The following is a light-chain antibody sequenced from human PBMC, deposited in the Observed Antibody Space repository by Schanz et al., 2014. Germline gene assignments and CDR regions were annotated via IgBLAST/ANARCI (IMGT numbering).Light chain of an antibody. CDR1: SSDVGAYNS. Sequence: QSALTQPPSASGSPGQSVTISCTGTSSDVGAYNSVSWYQQHPGKAPKLMIYDVSNRPSGVSNRFSGSKSGNTASLTISGLQSEDEADYYCSSYTSSSTLLFGGGTKLTVL. CDR3: SSYTSSSTLL. V-gene: IGLV2-14*03. J-gene: IGLJ2*01. CDR2: DVS.